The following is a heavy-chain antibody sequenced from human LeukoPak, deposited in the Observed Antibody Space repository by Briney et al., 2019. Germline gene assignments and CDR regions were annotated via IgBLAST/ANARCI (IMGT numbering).Heavy chain of an antibody. CDR3: ATSVNYSLVN. J-gene: IGHJ4*02. CDR1: GGSISSSYW. Sequence: PSETLSLTCAVSGGSISSSYWWTWVRQPPGKGLEWIGEIYLSGSSNFNPSLKSRVTISVDKSKNQFSLKLSSVTAADTAVYYCATSVNYSLVNWGQGTLVTVSS. D-gene: IGHD6-13*01. CDR2: IYLSGSS. V-gene: IGHV4-4*02.